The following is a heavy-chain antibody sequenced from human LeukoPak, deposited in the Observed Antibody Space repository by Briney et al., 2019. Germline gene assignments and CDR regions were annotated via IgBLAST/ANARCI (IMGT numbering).Heavy chain of an antibody. CDR2: IYYSGST. D-gene: IGHD2-2*01. CDR1: GGSISSSSYY. CDR3: ARDPGVPAAQYYFDY. J-gene: IGHJ4*02. V-gene: IGHV4-39*07. Sequence: SETLSLTCTVSGGSISSSSYYWGWIRQPPGKGLEWIGSIYYSGSTYYNPSLKSRVTISVDTSKNQFSLKLSSVTAADTAVYYCARDPGVPAAQYYFDYWGQGALVTVSS.